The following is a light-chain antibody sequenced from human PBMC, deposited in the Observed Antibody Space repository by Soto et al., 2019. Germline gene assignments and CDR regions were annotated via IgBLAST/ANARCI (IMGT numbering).Light chain of an antibody. CDR3: QQRSNWQYT. Sequence: EIVLKQSPATLSLSPGERATLSCRASQSVSSYLAWYQQKPGQAPRLLIYDASHSATGIPAMFSGSGSGTDFTLTSNSREPEDFEVYYCQQRSNWQYTFGQGTKVEIK. J-gene: IGKJ2*01. CDR1: QSVSSY. V-gene: IGKV3-11*01. CDR2: DAS.